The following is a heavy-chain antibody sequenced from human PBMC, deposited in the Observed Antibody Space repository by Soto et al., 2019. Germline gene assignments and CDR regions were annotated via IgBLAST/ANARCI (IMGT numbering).Heavy chain of an antibody. CDR1: GFTFSSYG. Sequence: GGSMRLSCAASGFTFSSYGMHWVRQAPGKGLEWVAVIWYDGSNKYYADSVKGRFTISRDNSKNTLYLQMNSLRAEDTAVYYCARDYDSSGYPRYYFDYWGQGTLVTVSS. CDR2: IWYDGSNK. V-gene: IGHV3-33*01. D-gene: IGHD3-22*01. CDR3: ARDYDSSGYPRYYFDY. J-gene: IGHJ4*02.